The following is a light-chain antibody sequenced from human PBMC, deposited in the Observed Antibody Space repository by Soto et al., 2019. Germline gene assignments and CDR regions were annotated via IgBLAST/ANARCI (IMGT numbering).Light chain of an antibody. CDR1: QSLSTGY. J-gene: IGKJ2*01. Sequence: EIVLTQSPGTLSLSQGERATLSCRASQSLSTGYLAWYQQKPGQAPRLLIYAASTRATGIPDRFSGSGSETDFTLTIRRLEHEDFAVYYCQQYDSSTYTFGQGTKLEIK. V-gene: IGKV3-20*01. CDR3: QQYDSSTYT. CDR2: AAS.